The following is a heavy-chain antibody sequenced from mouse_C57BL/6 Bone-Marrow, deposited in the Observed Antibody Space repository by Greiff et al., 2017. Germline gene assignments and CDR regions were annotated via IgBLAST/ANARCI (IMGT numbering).Heavy chain of an antibody. D-gene: IGHD1-1*01. V-gene: IGHV2-5*01. CDR3: AKNLFLDYAMDY. CDR2: IWRGGST. J-gene: IGHJ4*01. Sequence: QVQLQQSGPGLVQPSQSLSITCTVSGFSLTSYGVHWVRQSPGKGLEWLGVIWRGGSTDYNAAFMSRLSITKDNSKSQVFFTMNSLQADDTAIYSCAKNLFLDYAMDYWGQGTSVTVSS. CDR1: GFSLTSYG.